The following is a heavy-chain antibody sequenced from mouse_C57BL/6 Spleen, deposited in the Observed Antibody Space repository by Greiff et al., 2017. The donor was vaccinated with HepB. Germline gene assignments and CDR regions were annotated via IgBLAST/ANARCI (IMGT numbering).Heavy chain of an antibody. CDR2: IYPGNSDT. V-gene: IGHV1-5*01. D-gene: IGHD4-1*01. J-gene: IGHJ4*01. CDR3: TSSNWDGAMDY. Sequence: VQLQQSGTVLARPGASVKMSCKTSGYTFTSYWMHWVKQRPGQGLEWIGAIYPGNSDTSYNQKFKGKAKLTAVTSDSTAYMELSSLTNEDSAVYYCTSSNWDGAMDYWGQGTSVTVSS. CDR1: GYTFTSYW.